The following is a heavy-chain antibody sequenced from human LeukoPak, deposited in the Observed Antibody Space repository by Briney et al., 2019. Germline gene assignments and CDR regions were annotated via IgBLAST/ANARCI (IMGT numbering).Heavy chain of an antibody. D-gene: IGHD3-22*01. Sequence: SETLSLTCTVSGYSISSGYYWGWIRQPPGKGLEWIGSIYHSGSTYYNPSLKSRVTISVDTSKNQFSLKLSSVTAADTAVCYCARVQYYYDSSGYYSGYYYYYMDVWGKGTTVTVSS. CDR2: IYHSGST. V-gene: IGHV4-38-2*02. CDR3: ARVQYYYDSSGYYSGYYYYYMDV. J-gene: IGHJ6*03. CDR1: GYSISSGYY.